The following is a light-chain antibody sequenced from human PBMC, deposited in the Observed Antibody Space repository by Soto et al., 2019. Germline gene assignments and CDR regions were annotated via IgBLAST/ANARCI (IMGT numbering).Light chain of an antibody. CDR3: QQYNNWPLT. V-gene: IGKV3D-15*01. CDR2: GAS. J-gene: IGKJ4*01. Sequence: DIVLTQSPGTLSLSPGDRATLSCRASQSMTGNYLAWHQQKPGQAPKLLIYGASTRAPGIPDRFNGSGSGTDFTLTISSLQSEDFAVYSCQQYNNWPLTFGGGTKVEIK. CDR1: QSMTGN.